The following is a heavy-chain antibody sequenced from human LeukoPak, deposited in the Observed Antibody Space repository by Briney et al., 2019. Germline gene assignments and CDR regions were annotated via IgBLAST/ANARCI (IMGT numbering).Heavy chain of an antibody. CDR2: IYYSGST. V-gene: IGHV4-59*01. CDR3: ARGGAPSGSYHNWFDP. J-gene: IGHJ5*02. CDR1: GGSISSYY. D-gene: IGHD1-26*01. Sequence: SETLSLTCTVSGGSISSYYWSWIRQPPGKGLEWIGYIYYSGSTNYNPSLKSRVTISVDTSKNQFSLKLSSVTAADTAVYYCARGGAPSGSYHNWFDPLGQGTLVTVSS.